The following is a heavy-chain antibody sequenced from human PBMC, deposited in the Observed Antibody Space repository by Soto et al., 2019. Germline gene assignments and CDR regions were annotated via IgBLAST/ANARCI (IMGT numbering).Heavy chain of an antibody. V-gene: IGHV1-8*01. J-gene: IGHJ4*02. CDR3: ARAFLDYDNGGSPDY. CDR2: MNPYSGDT. D-gene: IGHD3-22*01. CDR1: GYTFTTYG. Sequence: QVQLVQSGAEVKKPGALVKVSCKASGYTFTTYGINWVRQAAGQGLEWMGWMNPYSGDTGYAQKCQGRVTMTRTTSISTAYMELSSLRSEDTAVYYCARAFLDYDNGGSPDYWGQGTLVTVSS.